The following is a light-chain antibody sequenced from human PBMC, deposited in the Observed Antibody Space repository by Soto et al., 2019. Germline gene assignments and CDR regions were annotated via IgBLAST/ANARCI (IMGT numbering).Light chain of an antibody. J-gene: IGKJ3*01. V-gene: IGKV3D-15*01. CDR2: GAS. CDR1: ESVGTH. Sequence: EIVMTQSPATLSVSPGEGATLSCRASESVGTHLAWYQQKPGQAPRLLVYGASTRATGIPARFSGGGSGAEFALTITSLQSEDFAIYYCQQYHNWPLTFGPGTRVDIK. CDR3: QQYHNWPLT.